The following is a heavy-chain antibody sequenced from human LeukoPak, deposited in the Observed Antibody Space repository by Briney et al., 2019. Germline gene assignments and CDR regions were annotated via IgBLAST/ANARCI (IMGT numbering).Heavy chain of an antibody. V-gene: IGHV4-59*01. D-gene: IGHD3-10*02. CDR2: IYYSGST. CDR1: GGSISSYY. CDR3: ARCSSASRYYYYYYMDV. J-gene: IGHJ6*03. Sequence: KSSETLSLTCTVSGGSISSYYWSWIRQPPGKGLEWIGYIYYSGSTNYNPSLKSRVTISVDTSKNQFSLKLSSVTAADTAVYYCARCSSASRYYYYYYMDVWGKGTTVTVSS.